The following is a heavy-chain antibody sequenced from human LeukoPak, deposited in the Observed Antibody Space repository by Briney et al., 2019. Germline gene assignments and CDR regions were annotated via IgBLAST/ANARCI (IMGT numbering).Heavy chain of an antibody. J-gene: IGHJ4*02. D-gene: IGHD1-26*01. CDR1: GYTFTGYY. Sequence: GASVKVSCKASGYTFTGYYMHWVRPAPGQGLEWMGWINPNSGGTNYAQKFQGRVTMTRDTSISTAYMELSRLRSDDTAVYYCARDEGITVGATDYWGQGTLVTVSS. V-gene: IGHV1-2*02. CDR2: INPNSGGT. CDR3: ARDEGITVGATDY.